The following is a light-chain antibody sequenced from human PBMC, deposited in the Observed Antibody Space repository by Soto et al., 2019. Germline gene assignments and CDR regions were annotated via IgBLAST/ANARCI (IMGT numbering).Light chain of an antibody. CDR3: QQYGRSPFT. V-gene: IGKV3-20*01. J-gene: IGKJ3*01. CDR1: QSVSSNY. Sequence: EIVMTQSPGTLSLSPGETATLSCRASQSVSSNYLAWFHQKPGQAPRLLIYGASSRATGVPDRFSASGSGTDFTLTISRLEPEDFAVYYCQQYGRSPFTFGPGTKVDI. CDR2: GAS.